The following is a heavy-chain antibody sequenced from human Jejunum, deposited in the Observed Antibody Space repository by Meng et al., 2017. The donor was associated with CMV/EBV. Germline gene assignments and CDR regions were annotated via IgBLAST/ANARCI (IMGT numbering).Heavy chain of an antibody. CDR2: INPNGGGT. CDR1: YTFTGHY. Sequence: YTFTGHYMHWVRQAPGQGPEWMGWINPNGGGTTYAQKFQGRVIMTRDTSISTAYMELRSLRSDDTAVYYCASAYYDFWSAFYRLDYWGQGTLVTVSS. J-gene: IGHJ4*02. D-gene: IGHD3-3*01. CDR3: ASAYYDFWSAFYRLDY. V-gene: IGHV1-2*02.